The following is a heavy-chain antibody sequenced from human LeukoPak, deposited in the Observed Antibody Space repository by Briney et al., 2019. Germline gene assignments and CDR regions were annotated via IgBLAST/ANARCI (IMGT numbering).Heavy chain of an antibody. CDR3: ARDGYYYDSSGYNYYYYGMDV. D-gene: IGHD3-22*01. CDR1: GYTFTGYY. V-gene: IGHV1-2*02. Sequence: ASVKVSCKASGYTFTGYYMHWVRQAPGQGLEWMGWINPNSGGTNYAQKFQGRVTMTRDTSISTAYMELSKLRSDDTAVYYCARDGYYYDSSGYNYYYYGMDVWGQGTTVTVSS. CDR2: INPNSGGT. J-gene: IGHJ6*02.